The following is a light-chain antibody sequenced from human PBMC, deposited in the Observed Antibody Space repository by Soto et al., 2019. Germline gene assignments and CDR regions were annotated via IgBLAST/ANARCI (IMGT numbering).Light chain of an antibody. CDR3: QQYMSSVT. V-gene: IGKV3-20*01. J-gene: IGKJ1*01. CDR2: GAS. CDR1: QSVDTTF. Sequence: EIVFTQSPGSLSLSPGQRATLSCRASQSVDTTFFAWYQKKPGQAPRLLIYGASKRATGIPDRFSGSGSGTDFTLISSRLEPEDFAVYYCQQYMSSVTFGQGTKVDIK.